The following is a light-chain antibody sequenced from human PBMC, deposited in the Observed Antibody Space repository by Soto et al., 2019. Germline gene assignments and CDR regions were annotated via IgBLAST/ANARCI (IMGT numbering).Light chain of an antibody. CDR3: QQFSSYPLN. CDR2: DAS. CDR1: QTVRNNY. J-gene: IGKJ4*01. V-gene: IGKV3-20*01. Sequence: EFVFTQSPGTLSLSPGERATLSCRASQTVRNNYLAWYQQKPGQAPRLLIYDASSRATGIPDRFSGGGSGTDFTLTISRXEPEDFAVYYCQQFSSYPLNFGGGTKVDIK.